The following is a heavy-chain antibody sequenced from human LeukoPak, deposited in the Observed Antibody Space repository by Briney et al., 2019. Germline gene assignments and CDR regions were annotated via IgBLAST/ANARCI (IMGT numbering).Heavy chain of an antibody. Sequence: PSQTLSLTCTVSGGSISSGSYYWSWIRQPAGKGLEWIGRIYTSGSTNYNPSLKSRVTISVDTSKNQFSLKLSSVTAADTAVYYCARLSLVSTQWFDPWGQGTLVTVSS. CDR2: IYTSGST. D-gene: IGHD3-16*01. CDR3: ARLSLVSTQWFDP. J-gene: IGHJ5*02. V-gene: IGHV4-61*02. CDR1: GGSISSGSYY.